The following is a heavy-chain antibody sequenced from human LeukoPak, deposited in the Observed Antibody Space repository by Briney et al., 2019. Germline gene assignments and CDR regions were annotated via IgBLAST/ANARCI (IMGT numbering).Heavy chain of an antibody. CDR2: INHSGGT. Sequence: PSETLSLTCAVYGGSFSNYYWSWVRQPPGKGLEWIGEINHSGGTNYNPSLKSRVTISVDTSENQFSLKLSSVTAADTAVYYCATRLRWGQGTLVTVSS. CDR3: ATRLR. V-gene: IGHV4-34*01. J-gene: IGHJ4*02. CDR1: GGSFSNYY.